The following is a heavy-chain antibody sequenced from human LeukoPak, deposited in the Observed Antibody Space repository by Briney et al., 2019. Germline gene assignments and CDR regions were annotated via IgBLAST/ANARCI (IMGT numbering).Heavy chain of an antibody. V-gene: IGHV4-59*01. Sequence: SETLSLTCTVSGGSISSYYWSWIRQPPGKGLEWIGYIYYSGSTNYNPSLKSRVTISVDTSKNQFSLKLSSVTAADTAVYYCARVAKSLAAAGFYYYYYMDVWGKGTTVTISS. CDR3: ARVAKSLAAAGFYYYYYMDV. D-gene: IGHD6-13*01. CDR2: IYYSGST. CDR1: GGSISSYY. J-gene: IGHJ6*03.